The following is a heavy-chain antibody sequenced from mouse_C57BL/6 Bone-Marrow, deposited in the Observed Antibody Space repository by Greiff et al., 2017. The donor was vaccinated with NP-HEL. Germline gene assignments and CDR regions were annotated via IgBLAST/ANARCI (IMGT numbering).Heavy chain of an antibody. CDR1: GFNIKDYY. Sequence: VQLKQSGAELVKPGASVKLSCTASGFNIKDYYMHWVKQRTEQGLEWIGRIDPEDGETKYAPKFPGKATITADTPSNTAYLQLSSLTSEDTAVYYCARTPYYYGRDYWGQGTTLTVSS. D-gene: IGHD1-1*01. CDR2: IDPEDGET. CDR3: ARTPYYYGRDY. V-gene: IGHV14-2*01. J-gene: IGHJ2*01.